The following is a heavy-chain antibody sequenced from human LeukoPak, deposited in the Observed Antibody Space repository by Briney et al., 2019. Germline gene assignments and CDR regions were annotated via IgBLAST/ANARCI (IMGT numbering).Heavy chain of an antibody. J-gene: IGHJ4*02. CDR2: ISYDGSNK. V-gene: IGHV3-30*03. CDR3: ARVRSAYYDSPSDY. D-gene: IGHD3-22*01. CDR1: GLTVSSYS. Sequence: GGSLRLSCAASGLTVSSYSMNWVRQAPGKGLEWVAVISYDGSNKYYADSVKGRFTISRDNSKNTLYLQMNSLRAEDTAVYYCARVRSAYYDSPSDYWGQGTLVTVSS.